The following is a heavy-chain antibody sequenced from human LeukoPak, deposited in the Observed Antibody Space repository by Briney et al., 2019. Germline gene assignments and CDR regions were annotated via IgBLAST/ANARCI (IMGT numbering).Heavy chain of an antibody. CDR1: GGSISTGGYY. CDR2: IYYRGST. Sequence: PSETLSLTCTVSGGSISTGGYYWSWIRQHPGKGLEYIGYIYYRGSTYYSPSLKSRLTISLDTPNNQFSLKLRSVTAADTAVYYCARATDYGDSYYFDHRGQGTPVTVSS. V-gene: IGHV4-31*03. D-gene: IGHD4/OR15-4a*01. CDR3: ARATDYGDSYYFDH. J-gene: IGHJ4*02.